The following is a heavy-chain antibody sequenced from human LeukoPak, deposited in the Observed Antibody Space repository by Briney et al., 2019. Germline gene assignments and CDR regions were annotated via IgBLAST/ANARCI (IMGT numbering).Heavy chain of an antibody. Sequence: SQTLSLTCAVSGGSISSGGYSWSWIRQPPGKGLEWIGYIYHSGSTYYNPSLKSRVTISVDRSKNQFSLKLSSVTAADTAVYYCARARNMADFDYWGQGTLVTVSS. CDR1: GGSISSGGYS. D-gene: IGHD1-14*01. J-gene: IGHJ4*02. CDR2: IYHSGST. V-gene: IGHV4-30-2*01. CDR3: ARARNMADFDY.